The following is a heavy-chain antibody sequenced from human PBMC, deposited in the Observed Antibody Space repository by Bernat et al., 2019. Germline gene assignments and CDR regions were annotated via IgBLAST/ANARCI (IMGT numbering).Heavy chain of an antibody. CDR2: IWYDGSNK. CDR3: ARVSNGGYDYADDAFDI. D-gene: IGHD5-12*01. J-gene: IGHJ3*02. V-gene: IGHV3-33*01. CDR1: GFTFSSYG. Sequence: QVQLVESGGGVVQPGRSLRLSCAASGFTFSSYGMHWVRQAPGKGLEWVAVIWYDGSNKYYADSVKGRFTISRDNSKNTLYLQMNSLRAEDTAVYYCARVSNGGYDYADDAFDIWGQGTMVTVSS.